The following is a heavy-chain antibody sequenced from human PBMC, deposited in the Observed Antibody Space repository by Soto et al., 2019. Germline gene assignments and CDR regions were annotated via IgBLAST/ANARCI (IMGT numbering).Heavy chain of an antibody. Sequence: PGGSLRLSCAASGFTFSSYWMHWVRQAPGKGLVWVSRINSDGSSTSYADSMKDRFTISRDNAKNTLYLQMNSLRAEDTAVYYCAREYYYDSSGYYYELDYYYYYGMDVWGQGTTVTVSS. CDR2: INSDGSST. J-gene: IGHJ6*02. CDR1: GFTFSSYW. V-gene: IGHV3-74*01. CDR3: AREYYYDSSGYYYELDYYYYYGMDV. D-gene: IGHD3-22*01.